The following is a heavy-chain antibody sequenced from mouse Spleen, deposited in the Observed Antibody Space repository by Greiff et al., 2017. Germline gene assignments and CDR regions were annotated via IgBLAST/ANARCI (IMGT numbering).Heavy chain of an antibody. CDR1: GYTFTDYY. J-gene: IGHJ4*01. CDR2: INPYNGGT. V-gene: IGHV1-19*01. Sequence: VQLQQSGPVLVKPGASVKMSCKASGYTFTDYYMNWVKQSHGKSLEWIGVINPYNGGTSYNQKFKGKATLTVDKSSSTAYMELNSLTSEDSAVYYCARRVYYGSSLAMDYWGQGTSVTVSS. D-gene: IGHD1-1*01. CDR3: ARRVYYGSSLAMDY.